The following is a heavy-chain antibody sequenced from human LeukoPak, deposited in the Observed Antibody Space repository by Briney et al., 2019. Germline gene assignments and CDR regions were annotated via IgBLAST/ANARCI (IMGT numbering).Heavy chain of an antibody. CDR3: AKSRGGYSYGDNWFDP. V-gene: IGHV3-30*18. D-gene: IGHD5-18*01. CDR1: GFTFSTYG. CDR2: TSYDGGNK. Sequence: GRSLRLSCEASGFTFSTYGMHWVRQAPGKGLEWVAVTSYDGGNKYYADSVKGRFTISRDNSKNTLYLQMNSLGAEDTAVYYCAKSRGGYSYGDNWFDPWGQGTPVTVPS. J-gene: IGHJ5*02.